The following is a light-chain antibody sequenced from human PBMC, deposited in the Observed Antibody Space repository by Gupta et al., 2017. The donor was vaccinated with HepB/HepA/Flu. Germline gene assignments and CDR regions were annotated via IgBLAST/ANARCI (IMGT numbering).Light chain of an antibody. V-gene: IGKV1-5*03. CDR1: QSITNL. J-gene: IGKJ1*01. Sequence: DIQMTQSPSTLSASVGDRVTITCRASQSITNLLAWYQQKPGRAPKLLIYMASTLESGVPSRFSGSGSGTEFTLTISSLQPDDFATYYCQHDYNILGTFGQGAKVEVK. CDR2: MAS. CDR3: QHDYNILGT.